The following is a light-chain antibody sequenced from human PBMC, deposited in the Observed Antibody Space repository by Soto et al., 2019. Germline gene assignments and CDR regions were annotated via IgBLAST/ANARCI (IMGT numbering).Light chain of an antibody. Sequence: DIVMTQSPDSLAVSLGERATINCKSSQSVLYSSNNKNYLAWFQQKPGQPPKLLIHWASTRESGVPDRFSGSGSGTDFTLTISSLQAEDVAVYYCQQYYSTTLWTFGQGTKVDIK. CDR3: QQYYSTTLWT. CDR1: QSVLYSSNNKNY. V-gene: IGKV4-1*01. CDR2: WAS. J-gene: IGKJ1*01.